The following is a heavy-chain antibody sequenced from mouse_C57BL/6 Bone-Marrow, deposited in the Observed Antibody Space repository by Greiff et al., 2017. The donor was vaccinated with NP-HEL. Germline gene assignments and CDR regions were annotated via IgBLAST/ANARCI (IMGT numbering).Heavy chain of an antibody. Sequence: VQLQQSVAELVRPGASVKLSCTASGFNIKNTYMHWVKQRPEQGLEWIGRIDPANGNTTYAPKFQGKATITADTSSNTAYLPLSSLTSEDTAIYYCALSMVRRGAWFAYWGQGTLVTVSA. J-gene: IGHJ3*01. CDR2: IDPANGNT. V-gene: IGHV14-3*01. D-gene: IGHD1-1*02. CDR3: ALSMVRRGAWFAY. CDR1: GFNIKNTY.